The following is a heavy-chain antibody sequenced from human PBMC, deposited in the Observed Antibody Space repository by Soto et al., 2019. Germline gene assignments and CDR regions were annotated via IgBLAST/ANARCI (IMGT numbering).Heavy chain of an antibody. CDR1: GYTFTNYD. D-gene: IGHD3-10*01. CDR3: ARGYDYGSGRPTPGGMDV. V-gene: IGHV1-18*01. Sequence: QVHLVQSGAEVKKPGASVKVSCKASGYTFTNYDIHWVRQAPGQGLAWMGWISTYTGNTNYAQKLQGRVTMTTDTSTSTAYMELRSLRSDDTAVYYCARGYDYGSGRPTPGGMDVWGQGTTVTVSS. CDR2: ISTYTGNT. J-gene: IGHJ6*02.